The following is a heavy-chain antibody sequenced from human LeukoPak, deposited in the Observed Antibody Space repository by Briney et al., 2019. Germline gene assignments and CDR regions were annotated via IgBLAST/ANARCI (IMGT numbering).Heavy chain of an antibody. D-gene: IGHD6-19*01. CDR3: SRVDIAVAGFDC. V-gene: IGHV3-66*01. CDR1: GFTVSSNY. J-gene: IGHJ4*02. Sequence: GGSLRLSCAASGFTVSSNYMSWVRQAPGKGLEWVSIIYTGGSTKYADSVKGRFTISRDNSKNTLYLQMNSLRVEDTAVYYCSRVDIAVAGFDCWGQGTLVTVSS. CDR2: IYTGGST.